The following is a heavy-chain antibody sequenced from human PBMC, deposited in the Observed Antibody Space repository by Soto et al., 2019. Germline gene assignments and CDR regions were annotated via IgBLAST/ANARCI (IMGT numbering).Heavy chain of an antibody. CDR3: AREHSGSRSYPAPFDY. Sequence: ASVKVSCKASGYTFTSYTIHWVRQVPGQSLEWMGWINAGTGNTKYSQKFQGRVTITRDTSASTAYMELTSLRSEDTAVYYCAREHSGSRSYPAPFDYWGQGTLVTAPQ. CDR2: INAGTGNT. CDR1: GYTFTSYT. V-gene: IGHV1-3*01. J-gene: IGHJ4*02. D-gene: IGHD3-10*01.